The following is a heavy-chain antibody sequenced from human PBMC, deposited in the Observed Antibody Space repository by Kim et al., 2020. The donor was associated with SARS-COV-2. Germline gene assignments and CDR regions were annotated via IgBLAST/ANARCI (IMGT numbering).Heavy chain of an antibody. J-gene: IGHJ6*02. V-gene: IGHV3-49*04. CDR1: GFTFGDYA. CDR2: IRSKAYGGTT. D-gene: IGHD6-19*01. Sequence: GGSLRLSCTASGFTFGDYAMSWVRQAPGKGLEWVGFIRSKAYGGTTEYAASVKGRFTISRDDSKSFAYLQMNSLKTEDTAVYYCTRDKSSGWYGLYYYYGMDVWGQGTTVTVSS. CDR3: TRDKSSGWYGLYYYYGMDV.